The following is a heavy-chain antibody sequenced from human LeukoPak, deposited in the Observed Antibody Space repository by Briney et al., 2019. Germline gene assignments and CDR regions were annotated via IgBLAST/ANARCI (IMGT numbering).Heavy chain of an antibody. D-gene: IGHD3-9*01. V-gene: IGHV3-23*01. Sequence: GGSLRLSCAASGFTFSSYAMSWVRQAPGKGLEWVSAISGSGGSTYYADSVKGRFTISRDNSKNTLYLQMNSLRAEDTAVYYCARGRGVLYYDILTGYYDYWGQGTLVTVSS. J-gene: IGHJ4*02. CDR2: ISGSGGST. CDR3: ARGRGVLYYDILTGYYDY. CDR1: GFTFSSYA.